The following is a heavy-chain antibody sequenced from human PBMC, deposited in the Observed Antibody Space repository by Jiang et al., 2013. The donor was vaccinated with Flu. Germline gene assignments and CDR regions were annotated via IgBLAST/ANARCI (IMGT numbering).Heavy chain of an antibody. D-gene: IGHD6-19*01. CDR3: ARHTDTTLAGNSFDV. CDR2: IYPNDSDT. CDR1: GFTFSTSW. V-gene: IGHV5-51*01. Sequence: GAEVKKPGESLKISCKGSGFTFSTSWIGWVRQMPGKGLEWMGLIYPNDSDTRYTPSFQGQVTMSADKSINTVYLQWSSLKASDTAMYYCARHTDTTLAGNSFDVWGQGTMVTVSS. J-gene: IGHJ3*01.